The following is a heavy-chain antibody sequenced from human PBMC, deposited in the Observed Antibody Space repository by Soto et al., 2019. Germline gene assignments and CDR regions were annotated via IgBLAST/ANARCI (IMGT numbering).Heavy chain of an antibody. V-gene: IGHV3-30*03. D-gene: IGHD3-3*01. J-gene: IGHJ3*02. Sequence: QVQLVESGGGVVQPGKSLRLSCAASGFTFSSYTMHWVRQAPGKGLEWVALISYDGHIVYYADSVKGRSTISRDDSETTLYLRLTSLRAEDTAFHYCARGPYDCRIGYIASAFDIWGQGTVLTVS. CDR2: ISYDGHIV. CDR1: GFTFSSYT. CDR3: ARGPYDCRIGYIASAFDI.